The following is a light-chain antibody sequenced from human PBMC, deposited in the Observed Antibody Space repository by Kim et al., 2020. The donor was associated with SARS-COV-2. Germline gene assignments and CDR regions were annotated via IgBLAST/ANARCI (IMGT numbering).Light chain of an antibody. CDR1: QSISSW. CDR2: KAS. Sequence: DIQMTQSPSTLSASVGDRVTITCRASQSISSWLAWYQQKPGRAPKLLIYKASILQSGVPSRFSGGGSGTEFSLTISSLQPDDFATYYCQQYDNFSTFGQGTKVDIK. CDR3: QQYDNFST. J-gene: IGKJ1*01. V-gene: IGKV1-5*03.